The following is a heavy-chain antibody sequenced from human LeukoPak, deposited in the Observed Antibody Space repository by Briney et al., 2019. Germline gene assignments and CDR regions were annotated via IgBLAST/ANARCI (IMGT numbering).Heavy chain of an antibody. J-gene: IGHJ4*02. CDR3: AREAVTRSYFDY. Sequence: GGSLRLSCAASGFTVSSNYMSWVRHAPGKGLEWVSIIFSGGSTYYADSVKGRFTISRDNSKNTLYLQMNSLRAEDTAVYYCAREAVTRSYFDYWGQGTLVTVSS. CDR1: GFTVSSNY. V-gene: IGHV3-53*01. D-gene: IGHD4-17*01. CDR2: IFSGGST.